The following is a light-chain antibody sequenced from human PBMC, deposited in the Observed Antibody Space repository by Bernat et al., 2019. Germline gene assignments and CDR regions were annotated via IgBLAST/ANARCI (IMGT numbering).Light chain of an antibody. CDR2: DVS. CDR1: SSDVGGFKY. Sequence: QSALTQPASVSGSPGQSITISCTGTSSDVGGFKYVSWYQHHPGKAPKLIIYDVSHRPSGVSNRFSASKSGNSVSLTISGLQAEDEADYYCASTTATAVLFGGGTKLTVL. V-gene: IGLV2-14*03. J-gene: IGLJ2*01. CDR3: ASTTATAVL.